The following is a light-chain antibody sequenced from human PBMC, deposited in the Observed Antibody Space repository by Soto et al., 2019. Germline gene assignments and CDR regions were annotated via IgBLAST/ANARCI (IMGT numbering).Light chain of an antibody. J-gene: IGKJ2*01. V-gene: IGKV3-11*01. CDR1: QSVSSY. CDR2: DTS. Sequence: EIVLTQSPATLSLSPGERATLSCRANQSVSSYLAWYQQKPGQAPRLVIYDTSKRAAGTPDRFSGSGSGTDFTLTISNLEPEDFAVYYCQQRSKWPLFTFGQGTKVDIK. CDR3: QQRSKWPLFT.